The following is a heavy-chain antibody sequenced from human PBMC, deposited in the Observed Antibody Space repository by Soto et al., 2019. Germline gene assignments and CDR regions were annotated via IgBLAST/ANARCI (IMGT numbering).Heavy chain of an antibody. CDR2: INSDGSST. D-gene: IGHD3-10*01. Sequence: GGSLRLSCAASGFTFSSYWMHWVRQAPGKGLVWVSRINSDGSSTSYADSVKGRFTISRDNAKNTLYLQMNSLRAEDTAVYYCARGNRWFGNYYYYYYMDVWGKGTTVTVSS. J-gene: IGHJ6*03. CDR1: GFTFSSYW. V-gene: IGHV3-74*01. CDR3: ARGNRWFGNYYYYYYMDV.